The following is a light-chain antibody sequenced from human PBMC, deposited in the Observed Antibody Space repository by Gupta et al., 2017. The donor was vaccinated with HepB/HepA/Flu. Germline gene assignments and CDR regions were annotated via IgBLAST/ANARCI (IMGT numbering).Light chain of an antibody. J-gene: IGLJ2*01. V-gene: IGLV3-21*04. CDR1: KIGSKN. Sequence: SYVLTQSPSLSVAPGKTARITCEGNKIGSKNLHWYQQRPGQAPVLVIFYDSDRPSGVAERFSGSNSGNTATLTISRVEAGDEADYYCQVWDSNSDHVIFCGGTKVTVL. CDR2: YDS. CDR3: QVWDSNSDHVI.